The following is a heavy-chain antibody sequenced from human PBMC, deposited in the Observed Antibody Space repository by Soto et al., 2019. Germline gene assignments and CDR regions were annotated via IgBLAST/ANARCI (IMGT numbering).Heavy chain of an antibody. Sequence: QEQLVQSGAEVKKPGSSVKVSCKASGGLFSSYPISWVRQVPGQGLEWMGGIIPIFGTTTYGEKFQGRVTITADESTSTTYMELSSLKSEDTAVYYCARDPRQDCSGETCYYSWGQGTLVTVSS. CDR1: GGLFSSYP. V-gene: IGHV1-69*01. CDR3: ARDPRQDCSGETCYYS. CDR2: IIPIFGTT. J-gene: IGHJ4*02. D-gene: IGHD2-15*01.